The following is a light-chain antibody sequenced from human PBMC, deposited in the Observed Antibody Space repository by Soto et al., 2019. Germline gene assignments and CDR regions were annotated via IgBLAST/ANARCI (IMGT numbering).Light chain of an antibody. CDR3: CSYAGTYIPL. CDR2: DVS. Sequence: QSALTQPASVSGSPGQSITISCTGTVSLVSWYQQHPDKVPKLMIFDVSARPSGVPDRFSGSKSANTASLTISGLQTEDEADYYCCSYAGTYIPLFGGGTQLTV. CDR1: VSL. J-gene: IGLJ2*01. V-gene: IGLV2-11*01.